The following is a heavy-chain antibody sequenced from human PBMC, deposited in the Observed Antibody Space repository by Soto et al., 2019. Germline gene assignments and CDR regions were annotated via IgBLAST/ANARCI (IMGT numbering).Heavy chain of an antibody. V-gene: IGHV3-33*03. D-gene: IGHD3-16*01. CDR3: ASLNN. CDR1: GFPFSSYG. J-gene: IGHJ4*02. Sequence: QVQLVESGGGVVQPGRSLRLSCAASGFPFSSYGMHWVRQAPGKGLDWVGVIWYDGSNKDYAESVKGRFTISRDNSENILYLQMNSLRADDTAVYYCASLNNWGQGTLVTVSS. CDR2: IWYDGSNK.